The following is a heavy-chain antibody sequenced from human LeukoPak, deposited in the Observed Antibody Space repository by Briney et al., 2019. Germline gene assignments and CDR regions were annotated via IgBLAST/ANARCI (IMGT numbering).Heavy chain of an antibody. CDR2: INPQGTST. J-gene: IGHJ4*02. V-gene: IGHV3-21*06. CDR3: TRDFTGESGYAGY. Sequence: PGGFLRLSCTASGFTFSTFSMLWVRQAPGRGLEWVSSINPQGTSTWNADSVRGRFTVSRDNVKNSLYLQMNSLSAEDTGMYYCTRDFTGESGYAGYWGQGTLVTVSS. D-gene: IGHD5-12*01. CDR1: GFTFSTFS.